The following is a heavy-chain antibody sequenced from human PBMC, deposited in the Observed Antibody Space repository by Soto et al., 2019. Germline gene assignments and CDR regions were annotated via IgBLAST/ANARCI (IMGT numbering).Heavy chain of an antibody. V-gene: IGHV3-21*01. CDR1: GFTFSSYS. CDR3: ARDDGDSSSWYVYYYYYGTDV. D-gene: IGHD6-13*01. Sequence: PGGSLRLSCAASGFTFSSYSMNWVRQAPGKWLEWVSSISSSSSYIYYADSVKGRFTISRDNAKNSLYLQMNSLRAEDTAVYYCARDDGDSSSWYVYYYYYGTDVWGQGXTVTVSS. J-gene: IGHJ6*02. CDR2: ISSSSSYI.